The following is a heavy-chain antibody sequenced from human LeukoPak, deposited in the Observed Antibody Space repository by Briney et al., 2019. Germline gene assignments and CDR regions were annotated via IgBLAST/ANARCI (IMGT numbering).Heavy chain of an antibody. CDR1: GFTFSSYG. CDR2: IWYDGSNK. J-gene: IGHJ3*02. CDR3: ARDSWEWSDAFDI. V-gene: IGHV3-33*01. Sequence: GRSLRLSCAASGFTFSSYGMHWVRQAPGKGLEWVAVIWYDGSNKYYADSVKGRFTISRDNSKNTLYLQMNSLRAEDTAVYYCARDSWEWSDAFDIWGQGTMVTVSS. D-gene: IGHD3-3*01.